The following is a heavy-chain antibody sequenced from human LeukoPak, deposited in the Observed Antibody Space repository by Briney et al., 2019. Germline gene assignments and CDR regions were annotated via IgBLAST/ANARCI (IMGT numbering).Heavy chain of an antibody. CDR3: ARQGDGYSLGYYMDV. Sequence: SETLSLTCTVSGGSISSSSYYWGWIRQPPGKGLEWIGSIYYSGSTYYNPSLKSRVTISVDTSKNQFSLKLSSVTAADTAVYYCARQGDGYSLGYYMDVWGKGTTVTTSS. V-gene: IGHV4-39*01. D-gene: IGHD5-24*01. J-gene: IGHJ6*03. CDR2: IYYSGST. CDR1: GGSISSSSYY.